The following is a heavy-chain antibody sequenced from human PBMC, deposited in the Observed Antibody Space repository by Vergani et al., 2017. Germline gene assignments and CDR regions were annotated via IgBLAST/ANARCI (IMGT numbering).Heavy chain of an antibody. CDR3: AKGGGPVVVAANDY. D-gene: IGHD2-15*01. V-gene: IGHV3-9*01. J-gene: IGHJ4*02. Sequence: EVQLVESGGGLVQPGRSLRLSCAASGFTFDDYAMHWVRQAPGKGLEWVSGISWNSGSIGYADSVKGRFTISRDNAKNSLYLQMNSLRAEDTALYYCAKGGGPVVVAANDYWGQGTLVTVSS. CDR1: GFTFDDYA. CDR2: ISWNSGSI.